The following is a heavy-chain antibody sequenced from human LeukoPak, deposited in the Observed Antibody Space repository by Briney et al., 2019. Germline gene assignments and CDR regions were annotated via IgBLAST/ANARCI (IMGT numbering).Heavy chain of an antibody. J-gene: IGHJ3*02. CDR1: GYSISSGYY. D-gene: IGHD4/OR15-4a*01. CDR2: IYHSGST. V-gene: IGHV4-38-2*02. CDR3: ARLGAGVIEAFDI. Sequence: SETLSLTCTVSGYSISSGYYWGWIRQPPGKGLEWIGSIYHSGSTYYNPSLKSRVTISVDTSKNQFSLKLNSVTAADTAVYYCARLGAGVIEAFDIWGQGTMVTVSS.